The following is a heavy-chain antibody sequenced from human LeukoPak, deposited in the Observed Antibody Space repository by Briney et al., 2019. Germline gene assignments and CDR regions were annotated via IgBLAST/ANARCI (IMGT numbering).Heavy chain of an antibody. V-gene: IGHV3-21*01. CDR3: ARRSMMDDAFDI. D-gene: IGHD6-13*01. CDR2: ISSSSSYI. Sequence: GGSLRLSCAASGFTFSSYSMNWVRQAPGKGLEWVSSISSSSSYIYYADSVKGRFTISRDNAKNSLYLQMNSLRAEDTAVYYCARRSMMDDAFDIWGQGTMVTVSS. J-gene: IGHJ3*02. CDR1: GFTFSSYS.